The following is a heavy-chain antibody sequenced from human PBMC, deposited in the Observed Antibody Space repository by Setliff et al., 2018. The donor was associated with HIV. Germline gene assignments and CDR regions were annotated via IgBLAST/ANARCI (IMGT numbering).Heavy chain of an antibody. Sequence: GSLRLSCTTSGFSFANYVMSWLRQAPGKGLEWVGVIRSKAFGGTTDYAASVKGRFTISRDDSKSVAYLQMNSLKTEDTAVYYCTRHVDSGTYMDVWGRGTTVTVSS. CDR2: IRSKAFGGTT. D-gene: IGHD5-18*01. V-gene: IGHV3-49*03. J-gene: IGHJ6*03. CDR3: TRHVDSGTYMDV. CDR1: GFSFANYV.